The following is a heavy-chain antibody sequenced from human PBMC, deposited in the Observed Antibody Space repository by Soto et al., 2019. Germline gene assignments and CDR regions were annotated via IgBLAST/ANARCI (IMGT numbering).Heavy chain of an antibody. Sequence: EVQLLESGGGLVQPGGSLRLSCAASGFTFSSYAMSWVRQAPGKGLEWVSAISGSGGSTYYADSVKGRFTISRDNSKNTLYLQMNSLRAEDTAVYYCAKDRQTVDPYYDFWSGPEKSSYFDYWGQGTLVTVSS. J-gene: IGHJ4*02. D-gene: IGHD3-3*01. CDR2: ISGSGGST. CDR1: GFTFSSYA. V-gene: IGHV3-23*01. CDR3: AKDRQTVDPYYDFWSGPEKSSYFDY.